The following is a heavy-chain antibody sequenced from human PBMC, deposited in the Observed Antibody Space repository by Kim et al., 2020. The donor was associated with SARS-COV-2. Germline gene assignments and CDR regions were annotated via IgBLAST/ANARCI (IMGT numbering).Heavy chain of an antibody. CDR2: INPSGGST. Sequence: ASVKVSCKASGYTFTSYYMHWVRQAPGQGLEWMGIINPSGGSTSYAQKFQGRVTMTRDTSTSTVYMELSSLRSEDTAVYYCARGAYYYDSSGYWGAFDIWGQGTMVTVSS. CDR1: GYTFTSYY. CDR3: ARGAYYYDSSGYWGAFDI. V-gene: IGHV1-46*01. J-gene: IGHJ3*02. D-gene: IGHD3-22*01.